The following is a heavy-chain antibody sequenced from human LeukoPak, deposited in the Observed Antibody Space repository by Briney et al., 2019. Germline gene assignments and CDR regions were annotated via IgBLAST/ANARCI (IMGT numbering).Heavy chain of an antibody. D-gene: IGHD1-14*01. CDR2: IYHSGST. CDR3: ARRTLTTDAFDI. J-gene: IGHJ3*02. V-gene: IGHV4-38-2*01. CDR1: GYSIGSGYY. Sequence: SETLSLTCAVSGYSIGSGYYWGWIRQPPGKGLEWIGSIYHSGSTYYNPSLKSRVTISVDTSKNQFSLKLSSVTAADTAVYYCARRTLTTDAFDIWGQGTMVTVSS.